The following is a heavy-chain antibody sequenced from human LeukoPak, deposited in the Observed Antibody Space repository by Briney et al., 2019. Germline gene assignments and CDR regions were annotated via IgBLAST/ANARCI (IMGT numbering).Heavy chain of an antibody. J-gene: IGHJ6*04. D-gene: IGHD2-2*01. CDR2: ISYDGSNK. CDR3: ARDQYCSSTSCSPPSYYYGMDV. Sequence: GGSLRLSCAASGFTFSSYAMHWARQAPGKGLEWVAVISYDGSNKYYADSEKGRFTISRDNSKNTLYLQMNSLRAEDTAVYYCARDQYCSSTSCSPPSYYYGMDVWGKGTTVTVSS. CDR1: GFTFSSYA. V-gene: IGHV3-30*04.